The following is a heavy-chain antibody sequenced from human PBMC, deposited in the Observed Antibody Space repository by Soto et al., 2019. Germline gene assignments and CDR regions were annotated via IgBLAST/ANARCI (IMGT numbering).Heavy chain of an antibody. J-gene: IGHJ6*02. CDR1: GFTFSSYG. Sequence: GGSLRLSCAASGFTFSSYGMHWVRQAPGKGLEWVAVISYDGSNKYYADSVKGRFTISRDNSKNTLYLQMNSLRAEDTAVYYCAKGKGYCSGGSCFMDGWGQGTTVTVSS. V-gene: IGHV3-30*18. CDR2: ISYDGSNK. D-gene: IGHD2-15*01. CDR3: AKGKGYCSGGSCFMDG.